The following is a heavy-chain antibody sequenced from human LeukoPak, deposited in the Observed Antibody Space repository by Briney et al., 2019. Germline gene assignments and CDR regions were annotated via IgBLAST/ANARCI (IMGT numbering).Heavy chain of an antibody. CDR2: INHSGST. J-gene: IGHJ4*02. V-gene: IGHV4-34*01. Sequence: PSETLSLTCAVYGGSFSGYYWSWIRQPPGKGLEWIGEINHSGSTNYNPSLKSRVTISVDTSKNQFSLKLSSVTAADAAVYYCARGPWRDDYGDYEGGVFRDYWGQGTLVTVSS. D-gene: IGHD4-17*01. CDR1: GGSFSGYY. CDR3: ARGPWRDDYGDYEGGVFRDY.